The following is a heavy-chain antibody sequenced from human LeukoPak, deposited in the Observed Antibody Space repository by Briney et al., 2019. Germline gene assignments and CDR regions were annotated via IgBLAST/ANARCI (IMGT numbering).Heavy chain of an antibody. V-gene: IGHV3-53*01. CDR1: GFTVSSNY. CDR2: IYSGGST. J-gene: IGHJ4*02. Sequence: TGGSLRLSCAASGFTVSSNYMSWVRQAPGKGLEWVSVIYSGGSTYYADSVKGRFTISRDNSKNTLYLQMNSLRAEDTAVYCCASIVGGGTLAYFDYWGQGTLVTVSS. D-gene: IGHD2-15*01. CDR3: ASIVGGGTLAYFDY.